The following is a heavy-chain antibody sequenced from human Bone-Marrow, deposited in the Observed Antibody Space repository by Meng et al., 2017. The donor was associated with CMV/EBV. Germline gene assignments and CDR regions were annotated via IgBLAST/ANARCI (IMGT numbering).Heavy chain of an antibody. J-gene: IGHJ4*02. CDR3: ARDRYSSSWFDY. CDR2: ISSSSYI. CDR1: GFTFSSYS. V-gene: IGHV3-21*01. Sequence: GGSLRLSCAASGFTFSSYSMNWVRQAPGKGLEWVSSISSSSYIYYADSVKGRFTISRDNAKNSLYLQMNSLRAEDTAVYYCARDRYSSSWFDYWGQGTLVTVSS. D-gene: IGHD6-13*01.